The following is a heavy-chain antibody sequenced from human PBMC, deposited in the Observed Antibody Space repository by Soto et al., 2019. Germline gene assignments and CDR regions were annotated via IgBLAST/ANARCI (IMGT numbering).Heavy chain of an antibody. J-gene: IGHJ6*02. V-gene: IGHV1-18*01. D-gene: IGHD2-15*01. Sequence: QVQLVQSGAEVRKPGASVKVSCKASGYTFTSSGISWLRQAPGQGLEWMGWISTYNGDTNDAPKFQDRVTMTIDRSTSTANMELRSLRSDDAAVYYCARAGAAPYYYCGMDVWGQGTRVTVSS. CDR3: ARAGAAPYYYCGMDV. CDR1: GYTFTSSG. CDR2: ISTYNGDT.